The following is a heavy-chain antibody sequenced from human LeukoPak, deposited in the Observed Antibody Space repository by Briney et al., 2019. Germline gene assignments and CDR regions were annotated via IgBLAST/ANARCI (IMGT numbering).Heavy chain of an antibody. D-gene: IGHD6-6*01. CDR3: ARERGLSSSYFDY. CDR1: GGSISSGSYY. CDR2: IYTSGST. V-gene: IGHV4-61*02. J-gene: IGHJ4*02. Sequence: SETLSLTCTVSGGSISSGSYYWSWIRQPAGKGLEWIGRIYTSGSTNYNPSLKSRVTISVDTSKNQFSLKLSSVTAADTAVYYCARERGLSSSYFDYWGQGTLVTVSS.